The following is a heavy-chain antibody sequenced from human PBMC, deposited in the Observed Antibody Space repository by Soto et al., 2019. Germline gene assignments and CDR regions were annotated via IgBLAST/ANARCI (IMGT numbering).Heavy chain of an antibody. CDR1: GFPFGDYA. J-gene: IGHJ6*03. CDR2: IRSKAYGGTT. Sequence: PGGSLRLSCTASGFPFGDYAMSWFRQAPGKGLEWVGFIRSKAYGGTTEYAASVKGRFTISRDDSKSIAYLQMNSLKTEDTAVYYCTRDPRTRIAAGYMDVWGKGTTVTVSS. V-gene: IGHV3-49*03. CDR3: TRDPRTRIAAGYMDV. D-gene: IGHD6-13*01.